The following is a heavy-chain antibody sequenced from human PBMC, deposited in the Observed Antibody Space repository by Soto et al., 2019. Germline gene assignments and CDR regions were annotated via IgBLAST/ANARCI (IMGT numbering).Heavy chain of an antibody. D-gene: IGHD6-19*01. CDR3: VRDRALDSSGHWFDS. J-gene: IGHJ5*01. Sequence: SDTLYLTCTSSCRPVISGGYYWTWIRQLPGKGLEWIGYIYHIGSPSYNPSLKSRLSMSLDTSKNQFSLNLTSVTAADTAIYYCVRDRALDSSGHWFDSWGQGTLVTVSS. CDR1: CRPVISGGYY. V-gene: IGHV4-30-4*02. CDR2: IYHIGSP.